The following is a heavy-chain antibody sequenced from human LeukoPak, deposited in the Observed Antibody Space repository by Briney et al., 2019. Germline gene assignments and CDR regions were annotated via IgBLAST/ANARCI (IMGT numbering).Heavy chain of an antibody. CDR1: GGTFSSYA. CDR2: IIPILGIA. V-gene: IGHV1-69*04. CDR3: ARGLSYDILTGYYEGFDY. D-gene: IGHD3-9*01. J-gene: IGHJ4*02. Sequence: ASVKVSCKASGGTFSSYAISWVRQAPGQGLEWMGRIIPILGIANYAQKFQGRVTITADKSTSTAYMELSSLRSEDTAVYYCARGLSYDILTGYYEGFDYWGQGTLVTVSS.